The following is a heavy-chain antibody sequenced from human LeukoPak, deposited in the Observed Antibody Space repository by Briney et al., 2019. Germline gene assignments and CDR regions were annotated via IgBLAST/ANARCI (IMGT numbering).Heavy chain of an antibody. V-gene: IGHV1-18*04. Sequence: ASVKVSCKSSGYTFTSYGIIWVRQAPGQGLEWMGCISPYNGNTTYAQKLQGRVTMTTDTSTSTAYMELRSLRSDDTAVYYCARGENLWGLYGSGSQKSLDYWGQGTLVTVSS. CDR2: ISPYNGNT. D-gene: IGHD3-10*01. J-gene: IGHJ4*02. CDR3: ARGENLWGLYGSGSQKSLDY. CDR1: GYTFTSYG.